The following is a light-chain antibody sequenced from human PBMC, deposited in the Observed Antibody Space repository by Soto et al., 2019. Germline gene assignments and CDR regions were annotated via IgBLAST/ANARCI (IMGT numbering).Light chain of an antibody. CDR2: AAS. CDR1: QSVSRNY. J-gene: IGKJ1*01. CDR3: LQYGSSPWT. V-gene: IGKV3-20*01. Sequence: EIVLRQSPGTLSLSPGERATLSCRASQSVSRNYLAWYQQKPGQAPMLLIYAASSRATGIPDRFSGSGSETDFTLTISRLEPEDFAVYYCLQYGSSPWTFGQGTKLDIK.